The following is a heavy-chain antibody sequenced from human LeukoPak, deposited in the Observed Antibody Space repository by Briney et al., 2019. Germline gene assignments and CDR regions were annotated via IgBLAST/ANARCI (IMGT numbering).Heavy chain of an antibody. CDR1: GYTFTSYD. V-gene: IGHV1-8*01. D-gene: IGHD2-8*01. CDR2: MNPNSGNT. J-gene: IGHJ4*02. Sequence: ASAKVSCKASGYTFTSYDINWVRQATGQGLEWMGWMNPNSGNTGYAQKFQGRVTMTRNTSISTAYMELSSLRSEDTAVYYCARGLGCTNGVCYNYWGQGTLVTVSS. CDR3: ARGLGCTNGVCYNY.